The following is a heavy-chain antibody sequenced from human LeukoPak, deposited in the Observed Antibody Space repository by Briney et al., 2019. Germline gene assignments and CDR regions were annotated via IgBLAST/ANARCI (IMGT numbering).Heavy chain of an antibody. Sequence: GGSLRLSCAASGFTFSSYGMHWVRQAPGKGLEWVAVIWYDGSNKYYADSVKGRFTISRDNSKNTLYLQMNSLRAEDTAVYYCARGTISKVLREGEVPYYFDYWGQGTLVTVSS. J-gene: IGHJ4*02. CDR1: GFTFSSYG. V-gene: IGHV3-33*01. CDR3: ARGTISKVLREGEVPYYFDY. D-gene: IGHD1-26*01. CDR2: IWYDGSNK.